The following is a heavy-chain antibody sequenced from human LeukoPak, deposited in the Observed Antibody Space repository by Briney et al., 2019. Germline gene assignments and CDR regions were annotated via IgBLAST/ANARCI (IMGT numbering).Heavy chain of an antibody. CDR2: IHISGST. CDR3: ARDVYYYGSGTYFFDY. J-gene: IGHJ4*02. CDR1: GVSISSYY. Sequence: SETLSLTCTVSGVSISSYYWSWIRQPAGKGLEWIGRIHISGSTNYNPSLKSRVTMSVDTSKNQFSLRLSSVTAANTAVYYCARDVYYYGSGTYFFDYWGQGTLVTVSS. D-gene: IGHD3-10*01. V-gene: IGHV4-4*07.